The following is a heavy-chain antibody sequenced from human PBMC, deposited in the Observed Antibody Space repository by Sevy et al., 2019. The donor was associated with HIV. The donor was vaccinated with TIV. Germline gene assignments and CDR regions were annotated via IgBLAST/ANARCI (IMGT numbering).Heavy chain of an antibody. CDR2: IYYSGST. CDR1: GGSISSYY. J-gene: IGHJ4*02. D-gene: IGHD2-15*01. Sequence: SETLSLTCTVSGGSISSYYWSWIRQPPGKGLEWIGYIYYSGSTNYNPSLKSRVTISVDTSKNQFSLKLSSVTAADTAVYYCARDLGPYCSGGSCSLDYWGKGTLVTVSS. CDR3: ARDLGPYCSGGSCSLDY. V-gene: IGHV4-59*01.